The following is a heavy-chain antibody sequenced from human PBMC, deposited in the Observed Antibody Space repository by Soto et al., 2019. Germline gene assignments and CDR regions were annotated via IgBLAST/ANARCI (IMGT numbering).Heavy chain of an antibody. CDR1: GFPFSNYA. CDR3: AKVTVPFLEWVARYYFDY. D-gene: IGHD3-3*02. V-gene: IGHV3-23*01. CDR2: ISGSGNNT. Sequence: EVQLLESGGGLVQPGGSLRLSCVGSGFPFSNYAMTWVRQAPGKGLEWVSVISGSGNNTYQADAVKGRFTISRDISKNTLYLQMSSLRAEDSAVYFCAKVTVPFLEWVARYYFDYWGQGTLVTVSS. J-gene: IGHJ4*02.